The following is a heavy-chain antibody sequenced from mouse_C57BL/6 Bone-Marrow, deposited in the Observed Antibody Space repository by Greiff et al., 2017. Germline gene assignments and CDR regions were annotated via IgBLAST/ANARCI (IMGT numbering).Heavy chain of an antibody. CDR3: ARYPRGGLRRRGYFDV. J-gene: IGHJ1*03. V-gene: IGHV3-8*01. CDR1: GYSITSDY. Sequence: VQLKQSGPGLAKPSQTLSLTCSVTGYSITSDYWNWIRKFPGNKLEYMGYISYSGSTYYNPSLKRRISITRDTSKNQYYLQLNSVTTEATATYYWARYPRGGLRRRGYFDVWGTGTTVTVSS. CDR2: ISYSGST. D-gene: IGHD2-4*01.